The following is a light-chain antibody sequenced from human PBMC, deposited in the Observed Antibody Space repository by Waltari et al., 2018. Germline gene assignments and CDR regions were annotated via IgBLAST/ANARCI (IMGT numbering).Light chain of an antibody. CDR3: QVWDRGAHWV. Sequence: SYVLTQPPSVSVAPGKTARITCGGNDIGRKTVHWYQQRPGRAPLLVIYYDTDRPSGIPERLSGSKSGNMATLTISRVEVGDEADYYCQVWDRGAHWVFGGGTKLTVL. J-gene: IGLJ3*02. V-gene: IGLV3-21*04. CDR2: YDT. CDR1: DIGRKT.